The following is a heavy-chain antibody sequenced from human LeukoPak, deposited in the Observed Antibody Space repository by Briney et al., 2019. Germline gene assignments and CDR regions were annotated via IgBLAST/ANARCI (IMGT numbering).Heavy chain of an antibody. V-gene: IGHV3-30-3*01. CDR1: GFTFSTYA. CDR3: AKDAQQITVAGTSLNYFDY. D-gene: IGHD6-19*01. CDR2: ISYDGSNK. J-gene: IGHJ4*02. Sequence: GRSLRLSCAASGFTFSTYAMHWVRQGPGKGLEWVAVISYDGSNKYYADSVKGRFTISRDNSKNTLYLQINSPRADDTAKYYCAKDAQQITVAGTSLNYFDYWGQGTLVTVAS.